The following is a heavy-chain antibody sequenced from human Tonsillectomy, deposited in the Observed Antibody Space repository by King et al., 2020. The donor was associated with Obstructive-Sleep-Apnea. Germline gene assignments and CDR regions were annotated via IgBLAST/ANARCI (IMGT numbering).Heavy chain of an antibody. J-gene: IGHJ4*02. V-gene: IGHV3-23*01. CDR3: AKVADGYIHGHFDY. Sequence: SLSLSFSSSFFPFLLSFLPFFRPSPVPFLSFFSFLLFLSFSTYSADSVTGLFTLSRDNSKTTLYLQMNSLRAEDTAVYYCAKVADGYIHGHFDYWGQGTLVTVYS. CDR1: FFPFLLSF. CDR2: LLFLSFST. D-gene: IGHD5-18*01.